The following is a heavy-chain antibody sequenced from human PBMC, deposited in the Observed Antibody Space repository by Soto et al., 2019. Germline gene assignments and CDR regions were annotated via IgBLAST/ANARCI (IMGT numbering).Heavy chain of an antibody. D-gene: IGHD6-25*01. CDR1: GFRVSHTY. Sequence: CSLILSCAVSGFRVSHTYMSWVRQSPGKGLEWISVIYRGRATYYADSVKGRFTISRDDSRNTVYLQMNSLTTEDTAVYFCARDRSDSSRADSFDIWGQGTMVTVSS. CDR2: IYRGRAT. V-gene: IGHV3-53*01. CDR3: ARDRSDSSRADSFDI. J-gene: IGHJ3*02.